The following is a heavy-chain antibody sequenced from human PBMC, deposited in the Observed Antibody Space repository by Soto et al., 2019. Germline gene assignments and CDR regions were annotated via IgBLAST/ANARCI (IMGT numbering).Heavy chain of an antibody. CDR2: IIPIFGTA. J-gene: IGHJ4*02. D-gene: IGHD3-9*01. CDR3: VRGGLHYGIGQ. CDR1: GGTFSTDG. Sequence: QVQLVQSGAEVRKPGSSVKVSCKASGGTFSTDGITWVRQAPGQGLEWMGGIIPIFGTANYAREFQGRVTITADESTRTAYMELSSLRSEDTAVYYCVRGGLHYGIGQWGQGPLVSLSS. V-gene: IGHV1-69*12.